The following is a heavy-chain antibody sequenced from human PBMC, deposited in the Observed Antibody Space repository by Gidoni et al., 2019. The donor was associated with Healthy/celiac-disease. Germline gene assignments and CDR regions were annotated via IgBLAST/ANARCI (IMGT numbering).Heavy chain of an antibody. D-gene: IGHD1-7*01. J-gene: IGHJ4*02. CDR3: AETGTTTY. V-gene: IGHV3-23*01. Sequence: SRERGTTISRDNSKNTLYLQMNSLRAEDTAVYYCAETGTTTYWGQGTLVTVSS.